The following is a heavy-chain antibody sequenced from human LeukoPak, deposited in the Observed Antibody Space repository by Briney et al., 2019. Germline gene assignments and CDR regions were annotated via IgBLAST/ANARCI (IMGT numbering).Heavy chain of an antibody. CDR1: RFTFSSYG. J-gene: IGHJ4*02. Sequence: PGGSLRLSCAASRFTFSSYGMYWVRQAPGKWLEWVALIGYDGSNKYYADSVKGRFTISRDNSKNTLYLQMNSLRAEDTAVYYCANDDWSSTSCLDYWGQGTLVTVSS. V-gene: IGHV3-30*02. D-gene: IGHD2-2*01. CDR2: IGYDGSNK. CDR3: ANDDWSSTSCLDY.